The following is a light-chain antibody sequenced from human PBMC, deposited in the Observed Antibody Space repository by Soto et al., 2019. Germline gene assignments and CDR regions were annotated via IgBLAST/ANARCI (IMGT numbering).Light chain of an antibody. J-gene: IGKJ1*01. CDR2: WAS. Sequence: DIVMTQSPDSLAVSLGERATIKCKSSQSVLYSSNNKNYLGWYQQKPGQPPKLLIYWASTRESGVPDRFSGSGSGTDFTLTISSLEPEDFAVYYCQQRSNWRTFGQGTKVDIK. V-gene: IGKV4-1*01. CDR1: QSVLYSSNNKNY. CDR3: QQRSNWRT.